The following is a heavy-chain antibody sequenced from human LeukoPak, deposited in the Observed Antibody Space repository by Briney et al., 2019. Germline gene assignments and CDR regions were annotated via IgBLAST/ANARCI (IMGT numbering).Heavy chain of an antibody. J-gene: IGHJ4*02. CDR2: ISWNSGSI. CDR1: GFTFSSYA. Sequence: GGSLRLSCAASGFTFSSYAMSWVRQAPGKGLEWVSGISWNSGSIGYADSVKGRFTISRDNAKNSLYLQMNSLRAEDTALYYCAKADGYWGQGTLVTVSS. V-gene: IGHV3-9*01. CDR3: AKADGY.